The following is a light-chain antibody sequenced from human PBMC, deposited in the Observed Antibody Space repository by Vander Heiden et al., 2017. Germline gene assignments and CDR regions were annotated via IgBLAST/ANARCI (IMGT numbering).Light chain of an antibody. CDR2: GNN. J-gene: IGLJ2*01. CDR1: SSNIGAGYD. Sequence: SVLTQPPSVSGAPGQRVTISCTGSSSNIGAGYDGHWYQQLPGTAPKLLIYGNNNRPSGVPDRFSGSKSGTSASLAITGLQAEDEADYYCQSYDRSLSGVLFGGGTKLTVL. V-gene: IGLV1-40*01. CDR3: QSYDRSLSGVL.